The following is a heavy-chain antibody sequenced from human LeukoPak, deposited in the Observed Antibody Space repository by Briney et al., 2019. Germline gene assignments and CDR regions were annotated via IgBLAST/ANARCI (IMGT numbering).Heavy chain of an antibody. D-gene: IGHD6-19*01. CDR3: AISSARLYYFDC. V-gene: IGHV3-53*01. Sequence: PGGSLRLSCAASGFTVSSNYMSWVRQAPGKGLEWVSIIYSGGSTYYADSVKGRFTISRDNSKNTLYLQVNSLRAEDTAVYYCAISSARLYYFDCWGQGTLVTVSS. CDR2: IYSGGST. J-gene: IGHJ4*02. CDR1: GFTVSSNY.